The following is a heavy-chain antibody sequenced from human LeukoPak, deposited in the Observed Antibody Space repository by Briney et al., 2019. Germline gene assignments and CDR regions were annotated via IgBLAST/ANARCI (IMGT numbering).Heavy chain of an antibody. CDR3: ARSRAYYDPFDL. Sequence: SETLSLTCTVSGGSISTTGDYWGWIRQTPGKGLEWIGSLYYRGTTYYNPSLKSRVAISVDTSKKNLSLSLTSVTAADTAVYFCARSRAYYDPFDLWGQGTLVAVSS. V-gene: IGHV4-39*02. CDR1: GGSISTTGDY. D-gene: IGHD4/OR15-4a*01. J-gene: IGHJ4*02. CDR2: LYYRGTT.